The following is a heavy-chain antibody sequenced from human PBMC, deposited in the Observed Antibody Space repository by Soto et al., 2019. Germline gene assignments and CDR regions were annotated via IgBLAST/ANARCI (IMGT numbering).Heavy chain of an antibody. D-gene: IGHD1-1*01. CDR1: GFTFSSYA. J-gene: IGHJ4*02. V-gene: IGHV3-23*01. Sequence: EVQLLESGGGLVQPGGSLRLYCAASGFTFSSYAMSWVRQTPGKGLEWASAISGGGDTYFADSVKGRFTISRDNSKNTLYLQMNSLRADDTAVYYCARGRDEYNYHALDYWGQGTLVTVSS. CDR3: ARGRDEYNYHALDY. CDR2: ISGGGDT.